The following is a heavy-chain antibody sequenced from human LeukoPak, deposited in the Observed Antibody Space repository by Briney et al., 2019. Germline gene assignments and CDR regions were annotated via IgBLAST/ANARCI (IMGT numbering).Heavy chain of an antibody. CDR1: GGTFSSYA. Sequence: SVKVSCKASGGTFSSYAISWVRQAPAQGLEWMGGIIPIFGTANYAQNFQGRVTITTDESTSTAYMELSSLRSEDTAVYYCARGFGGAMVKYHYYYYMDVWGKGTTVTVSS. J-gene: IGHJ6*03. CDR3: ARGFGGAMVKYHYYYYMDV. V-gene: IGHV1-69*05. D-gene: IGHD5-18*01. CDR2: IIPIFGTA.